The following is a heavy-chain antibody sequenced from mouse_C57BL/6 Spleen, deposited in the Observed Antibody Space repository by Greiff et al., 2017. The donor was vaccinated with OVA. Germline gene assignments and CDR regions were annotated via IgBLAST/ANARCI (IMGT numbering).Heavy chain of an antibody. CDR2: IRLNSDNTDT. D-gene: IGHD2-2*01. J-gene: IGHJ1*03. CDR1: GFTFSNYW. V-gene: IGHV6-3*01. CDR3: TGLYGYDFYWCFDV. Sequence: EVKLMESGGGLVQPGGSLKLSCVASGFTFSNYWMNWVRQSPEKGLEWVAQIRLNSDNTDTHYAESGTGRFTISRDDSKSSVYLQMNNLRSEDTGSEYCTGLYGYDFYWCFDVWGKGTTVTVSS.